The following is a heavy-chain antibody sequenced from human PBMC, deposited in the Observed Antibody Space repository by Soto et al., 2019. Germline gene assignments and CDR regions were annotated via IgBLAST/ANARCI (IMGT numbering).Heavy chain of an antibody. J-gene: IGHJ6*02. CDR3: ARVGGYGMDV. D-gene: IGHD3-10*01. CDR1: GYSISSGYY. Sequence: TLSLTCAVSGYSISSGYYWGWIRQPPGKGLEWIGSIYHSGRTYYNPSLKSRVTISVDTSKNQFSLKLSSVTAADTAVYYCARVGGYGMDVWGQGTTVTVSS. CDR2: IYHSGRT. V-gene: IGHV4-38-2*01.